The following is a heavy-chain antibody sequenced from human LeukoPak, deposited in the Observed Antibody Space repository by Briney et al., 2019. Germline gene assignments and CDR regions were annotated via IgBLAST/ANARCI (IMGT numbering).Heavy chain of an antibody. D-gene: IGHD3-3*01. V-gene: IGHV3-23*01. CDR2: ISGSGGST. CDR3: AKASALNSYYDFWSGYYCPYFDY. Sequence: PGGSLRLSCAASGFTFSSYAMSWVRQAPGKGLEWVSAISGSGGSTYYADSVKGRFTISRDNSKNTLYLQMNSLRAEDTAVYYCAKASALNSYYDFWSGYYCPYFDYWGQGTLVTVSS. CDR1: GFTFSSYA. J-gene: IGHJ4*02.